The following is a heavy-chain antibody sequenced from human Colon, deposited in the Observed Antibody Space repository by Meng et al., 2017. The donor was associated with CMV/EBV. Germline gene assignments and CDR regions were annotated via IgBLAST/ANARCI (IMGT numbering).Heavy chain of an antibody. CDR2: IYPSGTT. J-gene: IGHJ4*02. D-gene: IGHD6-19*01. V-gene: IGHV4-39*07. CDR3: AGGRVAGAFDS. Sequence: SETLSLTCTVSGDAISSRSYYWGWLRQTPGKGLEWIGSIYPSGTTHYSPSLTSRITITLDTSKRHLSLKVTSVTVAETAVYYCAGGRVAGAFDSWGQGSVVTVSS. CDR1: GDAISSRSYY.